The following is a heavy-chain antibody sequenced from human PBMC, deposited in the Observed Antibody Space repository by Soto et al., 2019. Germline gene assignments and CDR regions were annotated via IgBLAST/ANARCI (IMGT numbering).Heavy chain of an antibody. CDR3: ARNWNLALVPAAYFDS. J-gene: IGHJ4*02. D-gene: IGHD2-2*01. Sequence: PSETLSLTCTVSNFSVLTSIYYWAWIRQPPGKGLEWVGTVYYTGTTYYNPSLPSRVTISIDTSKNQFSLNLNSVTAADTAVYYCARNWNLALVPAAYFDSWGQGTLVTVSS. CDR2: VYYTGTT. V-gene: IGHV4-39*01. CDR1: NFSVLTSIYY.